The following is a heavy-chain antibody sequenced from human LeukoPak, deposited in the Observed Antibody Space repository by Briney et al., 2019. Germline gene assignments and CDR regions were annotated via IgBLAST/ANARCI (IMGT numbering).Heavy chain of an antibody. CDR2: IKQDGSEK. CDR3: AREVGATPFDY. V-gene: IGHV3-7*01. CDR1: GFTFSSYW. J-gene: IGHJ4*02. Sequence: GGSLRLSCAASGFTFSSYWMSWVRQAPGKGLEGVANIKQDGSEKYYVDSVKGRFTISRDNAKNSLYLQMNSLRAEDAAVYYCAREVGATPFDYWGQGTLVTVSS. D-gene: IGHD1-26*01.